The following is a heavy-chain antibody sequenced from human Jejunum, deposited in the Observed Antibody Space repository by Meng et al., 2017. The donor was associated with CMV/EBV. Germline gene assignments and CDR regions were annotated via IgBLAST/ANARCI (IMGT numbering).Heavy chain of an antibody. D-gene: IGHD1-26*01. CDR1: FPFSNYY. CDR2: NSGDGSDL. CDR3: VRDILRVGITYYFDY. Sequence: FPFSNYYMSWIRLAPGKGLEWISYNSGDGSDLFYGDSVRGRFTISRDNAKNSLYLQINSLRVEDTAVYYCVRDILRVGITYYFDYWGQGTLVTVSS. V-gene: IGHV3-11*04. J-gene: IGHJ4*02.